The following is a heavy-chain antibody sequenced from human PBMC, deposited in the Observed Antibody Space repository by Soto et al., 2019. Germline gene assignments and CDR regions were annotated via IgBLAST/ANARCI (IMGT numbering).Heavy chain of an antibody. J-gene: IGHJ6*03. CDR1: GASIGDYY. CDR3: AVAYYDFWSGYYPEDYYYYYMDV. CDR2: VFYSGTT. D-gene: IGHD3-3*01. Sequence: SETLSLTCLVSGASIGDYYWSWIRQPPGQGLVWIGNVFYSGTTNYNPSLKSRVTISVDTSKNQFSLKLSSVTAADTAVYYCAVAYYDFWSGYYPEDYYYYYMDVWGKGTTVTVSS. V-gene: IGHV4-59*01.